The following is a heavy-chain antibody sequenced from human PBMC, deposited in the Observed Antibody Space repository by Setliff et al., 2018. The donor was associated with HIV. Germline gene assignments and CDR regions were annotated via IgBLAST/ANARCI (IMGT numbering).Heavy chain of an antibody. J-gene: IGHJ6*03. D-gene: IGHD3-10*01. V-gene: IGHV3-72*01. Sequence: PGGSLRLSCTTSGFTFDAHCMDWVRQAPGKGLEWVARSKNKANRYAPQYAASVKGKFTVSRDGSENSLYLQMNNLQSEDTAVYYCVRDVAATNMIRGILTHYYDMDVWGKGTTVTVSS. CDR1: GFTFDAHC. CDR2: SKNKANRYAP. CDR3: VRDVAATNMIRGILTHYYDMDV.